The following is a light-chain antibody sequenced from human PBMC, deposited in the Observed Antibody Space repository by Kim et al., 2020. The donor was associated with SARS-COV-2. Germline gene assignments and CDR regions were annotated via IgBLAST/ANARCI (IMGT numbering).Light chain of an antibody. J-gene: IGKJ2*01. CDR1: DSVFSSTNSKNY. CDR2: CAF. Sequence: IVVTQAPDSLAAALGERATINCKSSDSVFSSTNSKNYFAWYQQKLGQAPKLLIHCAFSRGSGVPDRFSGSGSGTYFSLTIIHLRAEDLAVYFCQQHLTNPYTFGQGTKREI. V-gene: IGKV4-1*01. CDR3: QQHLTNPYT.